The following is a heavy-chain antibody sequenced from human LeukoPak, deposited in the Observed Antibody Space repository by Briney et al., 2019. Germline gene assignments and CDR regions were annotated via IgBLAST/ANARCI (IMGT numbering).Heavy chain of an antibody. V-gene: IGHV3-20*04. Sequence: PGGSLRLSCAASGFTFDDYGMSWVRQAPGKGLEWVSGINWNGGSTGYADSVKGRFTISRDNAKNSLYLQMNSLRAEDTALYYCARDLPIEGTLGYCSGGSCSGFDYWGQGTLVTVSS. J-gene: IGHJ4*02. D-gene: IGHD2-15*01. CDR1: GFTFDDYG. CDR2: INWNGGST. CDR3: ARDLPIEGTLGYCSGGSCSGFDY.